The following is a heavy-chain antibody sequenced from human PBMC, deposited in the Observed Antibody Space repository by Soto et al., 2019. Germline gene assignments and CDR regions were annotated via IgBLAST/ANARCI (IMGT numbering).Heavy chain of an antibody. V-gene: IGHV1-18*01. D-gene: IGHD3-22*01. CDR1: GYTFTSYG. Sequence: QVQLVQSGAEVKKPGASVKVSCKASGYTFTSYGISWVRQAPGQGLEWMGWISAYNGNTNYAQKRQGGVTMTTDTATDPAYMELRSLRSDDTAVYYCALRGLRDSMDFDSWGQGTLVTVSS. J-gene: IGHJ4*02. CDR3: ALRGLRDSMDFDS. CDR2: ISAYNGNT.